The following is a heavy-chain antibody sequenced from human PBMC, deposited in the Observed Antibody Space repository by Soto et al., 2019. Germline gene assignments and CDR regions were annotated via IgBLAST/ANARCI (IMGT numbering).Heavy chain of an antibody. D-gene: IGHD3-22*01. CDR2: IGIGSSTK. CDR3: ARDQLYYNDISGRPLNAFDV. J-gene: IGHJ3*01. CDR1: GFTFRNYG. Sequence: GGFLRLSCAASGFTFRNYGMNWVRQAPGKGLEWVSYIGIGSSTKYYADSVKGRFTISRDNAKNSLYLQMNSLRAEDTAVYYCARDQLYYNDISGRPLNAFDVWGQGTMVTV. V-gene: IGHV3-48*01.